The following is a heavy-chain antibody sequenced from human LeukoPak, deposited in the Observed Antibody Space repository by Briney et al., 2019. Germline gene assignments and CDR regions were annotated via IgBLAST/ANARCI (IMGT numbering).Heavy chain of an antibody. CDR3: ARDRWELLRSVDY. CDR1: GFTFSSYS. CDR2: IGSTGAYI. V-gene: IGHV3-21*01. J-gene: IGHJ4*02. D-gene: IGHD2-15*01. Sequence: GGSLRLSCAASGFTFSSYSMNWVRQAPGKGLEWLSSIGSTGAYIFYAVSVKGRFTISRDNAKNSLYLQMNSPRAEDTAIYYCARDRWELLRSVDYWGQGTLVTVSS.